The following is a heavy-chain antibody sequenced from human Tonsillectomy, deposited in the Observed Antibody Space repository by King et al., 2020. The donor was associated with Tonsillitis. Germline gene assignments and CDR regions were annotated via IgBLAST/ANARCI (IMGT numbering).Heavy chain of an antibody. J-gene: IGHJ6*03. CDR1: GFTFSSYW. Sequence: VQLVESGGSLVQPGGSLRLSCAASGFTFSSYWMSWVRQAPGKGLEWVANIKQDGSEKYYVDSVKGRFTISRDNAKNSLYLQMNTLRAEDTAVYYCARENYMVDLYYSYYYMDVGGKGTTVTVSS. CDR2: IKQDGSEK. CDR3: ARENYMVDLYYSYYYMDV. V-gene: IGHV3-7*03. D-gene: IGHD4/OR15-4a*01.